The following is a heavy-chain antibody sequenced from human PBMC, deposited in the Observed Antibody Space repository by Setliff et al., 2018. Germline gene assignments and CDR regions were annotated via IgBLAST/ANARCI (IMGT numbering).Heavy chain of an antibody. D-gene: IGHD5-18*01. CDR1: GFTFSSYT. CDR2: ISARTGLT. Sequence: GSLRLSCEASGFTFSSYTMTWVRQAPGEGLEWVSGISARTGLTYYADSVKGRFTMSRDISKNTVYLHMTSLRAEDTAMYYCAKRGDTRTFDYWGQGTLVTVSS. V-gene: IGHV3-23*01. J-gene: IGHJ4*02. CDR3: AKRGDTRTFDY.